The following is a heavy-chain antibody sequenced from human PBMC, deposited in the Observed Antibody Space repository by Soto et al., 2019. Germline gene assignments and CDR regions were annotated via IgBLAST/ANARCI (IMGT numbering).Heavy chain of an antibody. D-gene: IGHD7-27*01. CDR1: GFTFSSYW. CDR3: ARDHARNPPWGSEDFDY. CDR2: IKQDGSEK. J-gene: IGHJ4*02. V-gene: IGHV3-7*04. Sequence: EVQLVESGGGLVQPGGSLRLSCAASGFTFSSYWMSWVRQAPGKGLEWVANIKQDGSEKYYVDSVKGRFTISRDNAKNSLYLQMNSLRAEDTAVYYCARDHARNPPWGSEDFDYWGQGTLVTVSS.